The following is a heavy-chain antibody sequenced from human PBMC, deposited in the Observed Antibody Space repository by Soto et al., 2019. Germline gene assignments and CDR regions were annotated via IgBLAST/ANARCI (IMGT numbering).Heavy chain of an antibody. Sequence: PGGSLRLSCAASGFTFSSYGMHWVRQAPGKGLEWVAVISYDGSNKYYADSVKGRFTISRDNSKNTLYLQMNSLRAEDTAVYYCAGYCSSTSCPPKSWGQGTLVTVSS. V-gene: IGHV3-30*03. CDR2: ISYDGSNK. D-gene: IGHD2-2*03. CDR1: GFTFSSYG. J-gene: IGHJ5*02. CDR3: AGYCSSTSCPPKS.